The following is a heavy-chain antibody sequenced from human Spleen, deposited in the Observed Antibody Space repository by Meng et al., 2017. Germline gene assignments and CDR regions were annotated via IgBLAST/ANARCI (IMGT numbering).Heavy chain of an antibody. CDR2: INHSGST. D-gene: IGHD4-11*01. J-gene: IGHJ4*02. CDR3: ARGPTTMANDFDY. Sequence: VQLPQWGAGLLKPSELLSLILVVLVGSLSDYYWSWIRQPPGKGLEWIGEINHSGSTNYNPSLESRATISVDTSQNNLSLKLSSVTAADSAVYYCARGPTTMANDFDYWGQGTLVTVSS. V-gene: IGHV4-34*01. CDR1: VGSLSDYY.